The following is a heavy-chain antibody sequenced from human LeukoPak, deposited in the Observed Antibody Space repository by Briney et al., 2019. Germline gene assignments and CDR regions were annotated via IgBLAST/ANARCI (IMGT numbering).Heavy chain of an antibody. J-gene: IGHJ4*02. D-gene: IGHD2-2*01. CDR3: TRAEGYCSSTSCYLFSYYFDY. CDR2: IRSKAYGGTT. CDR1: GFTFGDYA. Sequence: GGSLRLSCTASGFTFGDYAMSWVRQAPGKGLEWVGFIRSKAYGGTTEYAASVKGRFTISRDDSKSIAYLQMNSLKTEDTAVYYCTRAEGYCSSTSCYLFSYYFDYWGQGTLVTASS. V-gene: IGHV3-49*04.